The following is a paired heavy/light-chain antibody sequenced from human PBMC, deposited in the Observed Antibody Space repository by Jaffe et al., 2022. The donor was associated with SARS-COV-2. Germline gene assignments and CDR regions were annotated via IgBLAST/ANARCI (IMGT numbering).Heavy chain of an antibody. J-gene: IGHJ4*02. V-gene: IGHV3-48*01. CDR1: GFPFSSYS. CDR2: ISSSGSTI. Sequence: EVQLVESGGGLVQPGGSLRLSCAASGFPFSSYSMNWVRQAPGKGLEWISYISSSGSTIYYADSVKGRFTISRDNAKNSLYLQMNSLRAEDTAVYYCARDGRRYFDWLDYWGQGTLVTVSS. D-gene: IGHD3-9*01. CDR3: ARDGRRYFDWLDY.
Light chain of an antibody. J-gene: IGKJ1*01. CDR2: AAS. CDR3: LQHNSYPRT. Sequence: DIQMTQSPSSLSASVGDRVTITCRASQGIRHDLGWYQQKPGTAPKRLIYAASSLESGVPSRFSGSGSGTEFTLTISSLQPEDFATYYCLQHNSYPRTFGQGTKVEIK. V-gene: IGKV1-17*01. CDR1: QGIRHD.